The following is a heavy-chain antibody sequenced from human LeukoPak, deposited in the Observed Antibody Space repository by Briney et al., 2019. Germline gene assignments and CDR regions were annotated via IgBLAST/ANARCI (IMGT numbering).Heavy chain of an antibody. CDR2: INPNSGGT. CDR1: GYTFTGYY. D-gene: IGHD1-1*01. Sequence: GASVKVSCKASGYTFTGYYMHWVRQAPGQGLEWMGRINPNSGGTNYAQKFQGRVTMTRDTSISTAYMELSRLRSDDTAVYYCAINPTTGTTTPFDYWGQGTLVTVSX. J-gene: IGHJ4*02. CDR3: AINPTTGTTTPFDY. V-gene: IGHV1-2*06.